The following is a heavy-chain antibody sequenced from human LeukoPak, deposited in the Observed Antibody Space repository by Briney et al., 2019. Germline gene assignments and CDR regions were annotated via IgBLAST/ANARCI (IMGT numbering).Heavy chain of an antibody. J-gene: IGHJ3*01. CDR1: GFTFNLDA. Sequence: GGSLRLSCAASGFTFNLDAMSWVRQAPGKGLEWVSSISGYGDNTYYADSVKGRFTLSRHNSKGTLYLQMFSLITEDTGVYYCTRVGRMAGTNAYDFWGQGTMVTVSS. D-gene: IGHD6-19*01. V-gene: IGHV3-23*01. CDR2: ISGYGDNT. CDR3: TRVGRMAGTNAYDF.